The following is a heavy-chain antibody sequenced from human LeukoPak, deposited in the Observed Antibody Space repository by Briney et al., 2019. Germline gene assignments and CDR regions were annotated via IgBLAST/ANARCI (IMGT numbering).Heavy chain of an antibody. CDR2: INPNSGGT. CDR3: ARVPYYDFWSGYQNHFDY. V-gene: IGHV1-2*02. J-gene: IGHJ4*02. Sequence: ASVKVSCKASGYTFTGCYMHWVRQAPGQGLEWMGWINPNSGGTNYAQKFQGRVTMTRDTSISTAYMELSRLRSDDTAVYYCARVPYYDFWSGYQNHFDYWGQGTLVTVSS. D-gene: IGHD3-3*01. CDR1: GYTFTGCY.